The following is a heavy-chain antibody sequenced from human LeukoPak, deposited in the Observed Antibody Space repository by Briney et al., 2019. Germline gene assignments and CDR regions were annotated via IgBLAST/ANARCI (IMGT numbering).Heavy chain of an antibody. CDR1: GGTFTSYA. D-gene: IGHD2-2*01. CDR3: AREDCSSTSCHHYNWFDL. CDR2: IIPIFGTA. J-gene: IGHJ5*02. V-gene: IGHV1-69*13. Sequence: ASVKVCCKASGGTFTSYAISWVRQAPAQGLEWMGGIIPIFGTANYAQKFQGRVTITADESTSTAYMELSRLRSEDTAVYYCAREDCSSTSCHHYNWFDLWGQGTLVTVSS.